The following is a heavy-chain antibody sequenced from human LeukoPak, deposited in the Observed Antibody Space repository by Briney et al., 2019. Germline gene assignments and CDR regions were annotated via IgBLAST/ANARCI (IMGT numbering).Heavy chain of an antibody. D-gene: IGHD3-22*01. J-gene: IGHJ4*02. CDR1: GFTFSSYG. V-gene: IGHV3-33*01. CDR2: IWYDGSNK. CDR3: SREYLYYYDTGCLDY. Sequence: GRSLRLSCAASGFTFSSYGMHWVRQAPGKGLEWVAVIWYDGSNKYYADSVKGRFTISRDTSKNTLYLQMNSLRAEDTAVYYCSREYLYYYDTGCLDYWGQGTLVSVSS.